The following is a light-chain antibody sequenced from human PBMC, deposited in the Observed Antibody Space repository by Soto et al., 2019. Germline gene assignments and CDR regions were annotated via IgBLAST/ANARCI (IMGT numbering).Light chain of an antibody. Sequence: EIVLTQSPGTLSLSPGERAVLSCRASQSVNNNYLAWYQRKPGRAPRLLIYGASSRATGIRDRFIGSGSGTDFTLTITRLEPEDFAVYFCQQYGSSLPTFGQGTKVEFK. CDR1: QSVNNNY. CDR3: QQYGSSLPT. J-gene: IGKJ1*01. CDR2: GAS. V-gene: IGKV3-20*01.